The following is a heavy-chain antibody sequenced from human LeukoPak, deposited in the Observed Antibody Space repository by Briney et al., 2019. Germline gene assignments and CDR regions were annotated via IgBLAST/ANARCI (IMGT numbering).Heavy chain of an antibody. CDR2: ISYSGTT. CDR3: ARNPEYCFGPSCYLERFDF. V-gene: IGHV4-30-4*08. Sequence: SQTLSLTCTVSGGSITSRDYYWSWIRQSPGKGLEWIGYISYSGTTYYNPSLQSRVSISEDTSKNKFSLRLNSVTAADTAVYFCARNPEYCFGPSCYLERFDFWGHGILVTVSS. J-gene: IGHJ4*01. D-gene: IGHD2/OR15-2a*01. CDR1: GGSITSRDYY.